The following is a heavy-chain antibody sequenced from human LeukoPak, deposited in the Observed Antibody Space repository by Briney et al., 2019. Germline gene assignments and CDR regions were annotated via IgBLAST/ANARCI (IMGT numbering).Heavy chain of an antibody. J-gene: IGHJ4*02. CDR1: GYTFTGYY. Sequence: ASVKVSCKASGYTFTGYYMHWVRQAPGQGLEWMGWINPNSGGTNYAQKFQGRVTMTRDTSIGTAYMELSRLRSDDTAVYYCARDGNYDILTGYYGIDYWSQGTLVTVSS. V-gene: IGHV1-2*02. CDR2: INPNSGGT. CDR3: ARDGNYDILTGYYGIDY. D-gene: IGHD3-9*01.